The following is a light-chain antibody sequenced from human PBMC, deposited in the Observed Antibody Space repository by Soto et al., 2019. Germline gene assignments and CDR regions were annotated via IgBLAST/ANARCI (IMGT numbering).Light chain of an antibody. Sequence: QSVLTQPRSVSGSPGQSVTISCTGTSDYVGTFDYVSWYQQYPGRAPKLIMFDVNRRPSGVPDRFSGSKSGNTASLTISGLQPDDEADYYCSSYACTYTCVFGGGTKLTVL. CDR2: DVN. CDR3: SSYACTYTCV. V-gene: IGLV2-11*01. CDR1: SDYVGTFDY. J-gene: IGLJ2*01.